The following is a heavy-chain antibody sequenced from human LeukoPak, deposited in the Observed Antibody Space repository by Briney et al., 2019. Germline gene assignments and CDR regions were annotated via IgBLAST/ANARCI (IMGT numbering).Heavy chain of an antibody. D-gene: IGHD3-10*01. Sequence: PGGSLGLSCAASGFTFSSYEMNWVRRAPGKGLEWVANIKQDGSEKYYVDSVKGRFTISRDNAKNSLYLQMNSLRVEDTAVYYCARAIDYYGSGSYYYYFDYWGQGTLVTVSS. J-gene: IGHJ4*02. V-gene: IGHV3-7*01. CDR2: IKQDGSEK. CDR3: ARAIDYYGSGSYYYYFDY. CDR1: GFTFSSYE.